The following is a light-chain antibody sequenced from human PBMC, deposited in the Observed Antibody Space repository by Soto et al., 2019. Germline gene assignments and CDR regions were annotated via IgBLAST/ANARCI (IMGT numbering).Light chain of an antibody. CDR3: MQSTDWPTN. J-gene: IGKJ4*01. Sequence: DVVMTQSPLSLPVTLGQPASISCRSSQSLVYSDGNTYLNWFQQRPGQSPRRLIFQVSNRDSGVPDRFSGSGSGTDFTLKISRVEAEDVGVYCMQSTDWPTNFGGGTKVEIK. V-gene: IGKV2-30*01. CDR1: QSLVYSDGNTY. CDR2: QVS.